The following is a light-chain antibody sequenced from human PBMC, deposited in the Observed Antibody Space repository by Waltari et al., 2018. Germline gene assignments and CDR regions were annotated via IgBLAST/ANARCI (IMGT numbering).Light chain of an antibody. J-gene: IGKJ1*01. V-gene: IGKV1-5*03. CDR2: KAS. CDR3: QQYDTFSAT. CDR1: ESISSW. Sequence: DIQMTQSTSTLSASVGARVTISCRASESISSWLAWYQQRPGKAPRLLIYKASRLESGVPSRFSGSGSGTEFTLTITSLQPDDFATYYCQQYDTFSATFGPGTTVEI.